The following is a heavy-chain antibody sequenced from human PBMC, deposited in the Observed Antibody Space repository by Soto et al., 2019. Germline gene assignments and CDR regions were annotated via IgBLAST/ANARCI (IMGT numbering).Heavy chain of an antibody. CDR3: ARDQGLYYGMDV. CDR2: TRNKANSYTT. J-gene: IGHJ6*02. Sequence: EVQLVESGGGLVQPGGSLRLSCAASGFTFSDHYMDWVRQAPGQGLEWVGRTRNKANSYTTEYAASVKGRLTISRDDSKNSLYLQMNSLKTEDTAVYDCARDQGLYYGMDVWGQGTTVTVSS. V-gene: IGHV3-72*01. CDR1: GFTFSDHY.